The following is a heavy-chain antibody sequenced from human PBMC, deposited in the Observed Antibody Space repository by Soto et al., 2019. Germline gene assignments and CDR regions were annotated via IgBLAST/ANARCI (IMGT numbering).Heavy chain of an antibody. CDR2: IIPIFGTA. J-gene: IGHJ6*02. D-gene: IGHD5-12*01. Sequence: SVKVSCKASGGTFSSYAISWVRQAPGQGLEWMGGIIPIFGTANYAQKFQGRVTITADESTSTAYMELSSLRSEDTAVYYCARAMGGRSGYDPIYYYYGMDVWGQGTRVTVSS. V-gene: IGHV1-69*13. CDR3: ARAMGGRSGYDPIYYYYGMDV. CDR1: GGTFSSYA.